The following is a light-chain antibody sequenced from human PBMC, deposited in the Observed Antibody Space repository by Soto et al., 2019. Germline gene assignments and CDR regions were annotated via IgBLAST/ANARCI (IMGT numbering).Light chain of an antibody. CDR1: QDVSSY. CDR2: AAS. V-gene: IGKV1-9*01. Sequence: DIQLTQSPSFLSASVGDRFTITCRASQDVSSYLAWYQQKPGKAPKLLIYAASTLQSGVPSRFSGSGSGTEFTLTISSLQPEDFATYYCQQLNSYFSTFGQGTKVDIK. J-gene: IGKJ1*01. CDR3: QQLNSYFST.